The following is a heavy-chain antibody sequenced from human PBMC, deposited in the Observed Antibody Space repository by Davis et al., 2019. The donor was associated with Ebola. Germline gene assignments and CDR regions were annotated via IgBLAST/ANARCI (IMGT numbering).Heavy chain of an antibody. CDR3: ASPVVVPAAPYGMDV. V-gene: IGHV3-7*01. D-gene: IGHD2-2*01. CDR1: GFTFSSYW. CDR2: IKQDGSEK. Sequence: PGGSLRLSCAASGFTFSSYWMSWVRQAPGKGLEWVANIKQDGSEKYYVDSVKGRFTISRDNAKNSLYLQMNSLRAEDTAVYYCASPVVVPAAPYGMDVWGQGTTVTVSS. J-gene: IGHJ6*02.